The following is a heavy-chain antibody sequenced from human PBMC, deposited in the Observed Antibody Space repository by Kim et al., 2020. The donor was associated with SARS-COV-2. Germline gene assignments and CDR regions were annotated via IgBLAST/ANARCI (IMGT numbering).Heavy chain of an antibody. V-gene: IGHV3-21*01. CDR2: ISSSSSYI. Sequence: GGSLRLSCAASGFTFSSYSMNWVRQAPGKGLEWVSSISSSSSYIYYADSVKGRFTISRDNAKNSLYLQMNSLRAEDTAVYYCARERISGIAGTKGFDYWGQGTLVTVSS. CDR1: GFTFSSYS. J-gene: IGHJ4*02. D-gene: IGHD6-13*01. CDR3: ARERISGIAGTKGFDY.